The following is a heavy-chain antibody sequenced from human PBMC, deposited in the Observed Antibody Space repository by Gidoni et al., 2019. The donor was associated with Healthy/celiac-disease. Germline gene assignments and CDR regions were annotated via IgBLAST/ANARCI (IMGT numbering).Heavy chain of an antibody. D-gene: IGHD2-2*02. V-gene: IGHV3-23*01. CDR1: GFTFSSYA. Sequence: EVQLLESGGGLVQPGGSLRLSCAASGFTFSSYAMSWVRQAPGKGLGWVSAISGSGGSTYYADSVKGRFTISRDNSKNTLYLQMNSLRAEDTAVYYCAKDRDIVVVPAAITDDYWGQGTLVTVSS. J-gene: IGHJ4*02. CDR2: ISGSGGST. CDR3: AKDRDIVVVPAAITDDY.